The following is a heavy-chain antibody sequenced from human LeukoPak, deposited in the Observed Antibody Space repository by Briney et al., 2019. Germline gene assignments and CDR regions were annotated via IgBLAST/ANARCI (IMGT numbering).Heavy chain of an antibody. CDR3: ARGQPAAIDY. CDR1: GDSISSISYY. J-gene: IGHJ4*02. V-gene: IGHV4-39*07. CDR2: IYYSGST. Sequence: SETLSLTCAVSGDSISSISYYWGWIRQPPGKGLEWIGGIYYSGSTYYSPSLKSRVTISVDTSKNQFSLKLNSVTAADTAVYYCARGQPAAIDYWGQGTLVTVSS. D-gene: IGHD2-2*01.